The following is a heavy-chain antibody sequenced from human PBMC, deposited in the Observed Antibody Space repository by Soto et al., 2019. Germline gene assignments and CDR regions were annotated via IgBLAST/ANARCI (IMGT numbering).Heavy chain of an antibody. CDR3: ARDDYDILTGS. CDR1: GGSISSGDYY. V-gene: IGHV4-30-4*01. CDR2: IYYSGST. D-gene: IGHD3-9*01. Sequence: PSETLSLTCTVSGGSISSGDYYWSWIRQPPGKGLEWIGYIYYSGSTYYNPSLKSRVTISVDTSKTQFSLKLSSVTAADTAVYYCARDDYDILTGSWGQGTLVTVSS. J-gene: IGHJ5*02.